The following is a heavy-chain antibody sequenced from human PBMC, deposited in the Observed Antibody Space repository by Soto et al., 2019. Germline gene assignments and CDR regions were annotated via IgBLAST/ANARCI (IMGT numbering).Heavy chain of an antibody. D-gene: IGHD6-13*01. CDR1: GFTFSSYG. CDR2: ISYDGSNK. CDR3: AKDRDPYSSSWYGNYYYYGMDV. Sequence: QVQLVESGGGVVQPGRSLRLSCAASGFTFSSYGMHWVRQAPGKGLEWVAVISYDGSNKYYADSVKGRFTISRDNSKNTLYLKMNSLRAEDTAVYYCAKDRDPYSSSWYGNYYYYGMDVWGQGTTVTVSS. J-gene: IGHJ6*02. V-gene: IGHV3-30*18.